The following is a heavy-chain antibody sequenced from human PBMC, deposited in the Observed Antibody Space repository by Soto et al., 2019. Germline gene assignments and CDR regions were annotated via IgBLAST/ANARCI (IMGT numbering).Heavy chain of an antibody. Sequence: GESLKISCKGSGYSFTSYWIGWVRQMPGKGLEWMGIIYPGDSDTRYSPSSQGQVTISADKSISTAYLQWSSLKASDTAIYFCASSVLVTSTMNYFDLWGQGTLVTVSS. CDR1: GYSFTSYW. D-gene: IGHD2-8*02. J-gene: IGHJ4*02. CDR3: ASSVLVTSTMNYFDL. V-gene: IGHV5-51*01. CDR2: IYPGDSDT.